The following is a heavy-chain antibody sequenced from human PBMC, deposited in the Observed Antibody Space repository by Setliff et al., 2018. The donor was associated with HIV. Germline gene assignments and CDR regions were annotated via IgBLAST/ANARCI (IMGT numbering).Heavy chain of an antibody. CDR3: ARDGFPDSTWRPTDL. CDR2: INTSGST. D-gene: IGHD6-13*01. Sequence: SETLSLTCTVSGGSVSNYYWTWIRQSAGKGLEWIGHINTSGSTKYNPSLKSRLTMSVDSSGNQFSLTLTSVTAADTAVYYCARDGFPDSTWRPTDLWGQGTLVTVSS. J-gene: IGHJ5*02. V-gene: IGHV4-4*07. CDR1: GGSVSNYY.